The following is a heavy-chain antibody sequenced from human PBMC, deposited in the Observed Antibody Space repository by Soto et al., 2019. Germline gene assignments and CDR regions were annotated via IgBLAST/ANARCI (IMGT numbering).Heavy chain of an antibody. J-gene: IGHJ5*01. CDR1: GDSTSTVDYF. CDR2: IYKSTTT. D-gene: IGHD2-15*01. Sequence: PSETLSLTCSVSGDSTSTVDYFWAWIRQPPGQALEYIGYIYKSTTTYYNPSFESRVAISLDTSKSQFSLTVTSVTAADTAVYFCARGRYCLTGRCFPNWFDSWGQGTLVTVS. CDR3: ARGRYCLTGRCFPNWFDS. V-gene: IGHV4-30-4*01.